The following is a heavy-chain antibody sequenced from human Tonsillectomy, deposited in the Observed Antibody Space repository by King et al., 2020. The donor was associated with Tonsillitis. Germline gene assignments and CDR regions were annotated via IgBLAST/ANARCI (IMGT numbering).Heavy chain of an antibody. V-gene: IGHV4-39*01. Sequence: QLQESGPGLVKPSETLSLTCTVSGGSISSSSYYWGWIRQPPGKGLEWIGSIFYSGCTYYNPSLKSRVTISVDTSKNQFSLKLSSVTAADTAVFYCASKVYDYLWGTYRHFDYWGQGTLVTVSS. CDR2: IFYSGCT. D-gene: IGHD3-16*02. J-gene: IGHJ4*02. CDR3: ASKVYDYLWGTYRHFDY. CDR1: GGSISSSSYY.